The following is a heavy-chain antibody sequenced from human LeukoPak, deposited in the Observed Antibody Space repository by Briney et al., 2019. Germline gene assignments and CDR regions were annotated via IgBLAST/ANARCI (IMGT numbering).Heavy chain of an antibody. D-gene: IGHD5-12*01. V-gene: IGHV1-69*04. J-gene: IGHJ4*02. CDR2: IIPILGIA. CDR1: GVTFSSYA. CDR3: ARARDSGCDPGLDY. Sequence: SVKVSCKASGVTFSSYAISWVRQAPGQGLELMGSIIPILGIANYAQKFQGRVTITADKSTSTAYMELSSLRSEDTAVYYCARARDSGCDPGLDYWGQGTLVTVSS.